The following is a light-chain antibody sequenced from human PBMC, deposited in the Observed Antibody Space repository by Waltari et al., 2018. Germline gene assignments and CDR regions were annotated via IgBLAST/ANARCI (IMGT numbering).Light chain of an antibody. CDR2: DVS. Sequence: QSALTQPASVSGSPGQSITISCPGTSSDVGAYNYVSWYQRHPGKAPKLIIFDVSNRPSGVSNRFSGSKSGDTASLTISGLQAEDEADYYCSSYTSSSTYVVFGGGTKLTVL. CDR3: SSYTSSSTYVV. V-gene: IGLV2-14*03. CDR1: SSDVGAYNY. J-gene: IGLJ2*01.